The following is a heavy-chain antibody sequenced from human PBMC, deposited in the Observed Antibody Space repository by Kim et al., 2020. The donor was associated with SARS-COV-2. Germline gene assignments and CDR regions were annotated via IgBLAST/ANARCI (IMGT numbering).Heavy chain of an antibody. CDR2: ISWNSGSI. V-gene: IGHV3-9*01. CDR3: AKSLRYCSSTSCKNYFDY. Sequence: GGSLRLSCAASGFTFDDYAMHWVRQAPGKGLEWVSGISWNSGSIGYADSVKGRFTISRDNAKNSLYLQMNSLRAEDTALYYCAKSLRYCSSTSCKNYFDYWGQGTLVTVSS. D-gene: IGHD2-2*01. CDR1: GFTFDDYA. J-gene: IGHJ4*02.